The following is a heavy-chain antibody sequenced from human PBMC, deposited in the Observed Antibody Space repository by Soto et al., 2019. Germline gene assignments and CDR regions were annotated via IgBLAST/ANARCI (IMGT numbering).Heavy chain of an antibody. Sequence: GGSLRLSCAASGFTFSSYGMHWVRQAPGKGLEWVAVISHDGSNKYYADSVKGRFTISRDNSKNTLYLQINSLRAGDTAVYYCAKAKYSSSWYSYRMAVWGQGTTVTVSS. J-gene: IGHJ6*02. CDR3: AKAKYSSSWYSYRMAV. CDR1: GFTFSSYG. D-gene: IGHD6-13*01. CDR2: ISHDGSNK. V-gene: IGHV3-30*18.